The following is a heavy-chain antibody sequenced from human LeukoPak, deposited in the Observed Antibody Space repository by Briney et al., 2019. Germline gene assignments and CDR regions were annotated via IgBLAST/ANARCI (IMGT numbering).Heavy chain of an antibody. CDR2: ISGSGGST. CDR3: AKVGSIAAAGTGDY. D-gene: IGHD6-13*01. V-gene: IGHV3-23*01. J-gene: IGHJ4*02. CDR1: GFTFSSYG. Sequence: GRSLRLSCAASGFTFSSYGMHWVRQAPGKGLEWVSAISGSGGSTYYADSVKGRFTISRDNSKNTLYLQMNSLRAEDTAVYYCAKVGSIAAAGTGDYWGQGTLVTVSS.